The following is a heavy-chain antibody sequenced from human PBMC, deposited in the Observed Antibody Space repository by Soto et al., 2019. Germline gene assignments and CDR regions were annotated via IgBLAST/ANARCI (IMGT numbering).Heavy chain of an antibody. CDR3: ARGKCGYSYGFSPYNRFDP. CDR1: GGSISSYY. J-gene: IGHJ5*02. Sequence: SETLSLTCTVSGGSISSYYWSWIRQPPGKGLEWIGYIYYSGSTNYNPSLKSRVTISVDTSKNQFSLKLSSVTAEDTAVYYCARGKCGYSYGFSPYNRFDPWGQGTL. V-gene: IGHV4-59*12. CDR2: IYYSGST. D-gene: IGHD5-18*01.